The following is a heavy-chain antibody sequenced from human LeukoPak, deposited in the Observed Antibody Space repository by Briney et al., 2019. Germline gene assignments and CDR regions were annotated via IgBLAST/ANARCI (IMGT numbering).Heavy chain of an antibody. V-gene: IGHV5-51*01. CDR3: ARPGEKYCSGGSCYVDY. D-gene: IGHD2-15*01. J-gene: IGHJ4*02. Sequence: GESLKISCKGSGYSFTSYWIGWVRQMPGKGLEWMGIIYPGDSDTRYSPSFQGQVTISADKSISTAYLQWSSLKASDTAMYYCARPGEKYCSGGSCYVDYWGQGTLVTVSS. CDR2: IYPGDSDT. CDR1: GYSFTSYW.